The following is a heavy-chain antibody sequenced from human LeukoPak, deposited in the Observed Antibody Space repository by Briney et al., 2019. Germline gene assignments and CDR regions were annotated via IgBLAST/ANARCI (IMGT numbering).Heavy chain of an antibody. CDR1: GYSFTSYW. D-gene: IGHD3-22*01. J-gene: IGHJ3*02. Sequence: GESLKISCKGSGYSFTSYWIGWVRQMPGKGLEWMGIIYPGDSDTRYSPSFQGQVTISADKSISTAYLQWSSLKASDTAMYYCARSAGNYYDSSVGAFDIWGQGTMVTVSS. CDR2: IYPGDSDT. V-gene: IGHV5-51*01. CDR3: ARSAGNYYDSSVGAFDI.